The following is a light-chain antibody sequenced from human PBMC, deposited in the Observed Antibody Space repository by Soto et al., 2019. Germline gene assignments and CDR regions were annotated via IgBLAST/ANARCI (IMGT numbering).Light chain of an antibody. CDR2: DVS. V-gene: IGLV2-14*01. CDR1: SSDVGGYNY. Sequence: QSVLTQPASVSGSPGQSITISCTGTSSDVGGYNYVSWYQQHPGKAPKLMIYDVSNRPSGVSNRFSGSKSGNTASLTISGLQAEDEADYYCSSYTSSTFYVFAIGTKVTVL. CDR3: SSYTSSTFYV. J-gene: IGLJ1*01.